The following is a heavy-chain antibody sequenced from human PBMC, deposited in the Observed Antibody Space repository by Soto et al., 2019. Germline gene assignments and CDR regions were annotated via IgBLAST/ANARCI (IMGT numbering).Heavy chain of an antibody. CDR1: GDSISSYY. V-gene: IGHV4-59*01. Sequence: QVQLQESGPGLIKPSETLSLTCTVSGDSISSYYWSWIRQPPRKGLEWIGFIYYSGNTNYNPSLKSRGPMAIDTSKNQFSLKLSSVTAADTAVYYCARDQGIGASGPFDYWGLGSLVTVSS. D-gene: IGHD6-13*01. CDR2: IYYSGNT. J-gene: IGHJ4*02. CDR3: ARDQGIGASGPFDY.